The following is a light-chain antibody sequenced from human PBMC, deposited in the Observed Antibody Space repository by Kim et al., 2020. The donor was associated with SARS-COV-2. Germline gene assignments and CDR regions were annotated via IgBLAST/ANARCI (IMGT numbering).Light chain of an antibody. J-gene: IGLJ1*01. CDR2: DVS. Sequence: RSLTVSCSRTRSGVGCYNYVSWDQQHPGKAPKLMIYDVSNRPSGVSNRFSGSKSGNTASLTISGLQAEDEADYYCSSYTSSSTRVFGTGTKVTVL. CDR1: RSGVGCYNY. CDR3: SSYTSSSTRV. V-gene: IGLV2-14*03.